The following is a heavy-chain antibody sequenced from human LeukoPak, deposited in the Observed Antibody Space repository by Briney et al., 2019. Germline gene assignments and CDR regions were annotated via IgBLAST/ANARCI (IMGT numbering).Heavy chain of an antibody. CDR1: GFTFSSYS. D-gene: IGHD1-26*01. CDR2: ISSSSSTI. CDR3: ARVIVGAYDASDI. V-gene: IGHV3-48*01. Sequence: GGSLRLSCAASGFTFSSYSMNWVRQAPGKGLEWVSYISSSSSTIYYADSVKGRFTISRDNAKNSLYLQMNSLRAEDTAVYYCARVIVGAYDASDIWGQGTMVTVSS. J-gene: IGHJ3*02.